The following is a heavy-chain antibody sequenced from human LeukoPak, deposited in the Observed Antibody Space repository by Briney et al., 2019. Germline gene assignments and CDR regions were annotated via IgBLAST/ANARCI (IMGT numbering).Heavy chain of an antibody. V-gene: IGHV1-8*01. D-gene: IGHD3-22*01. CDR3: ARGLGTYDSSDLKWPMLSF. Sequence: ASVKVSCKASGYTFSNYEINWVRQAPGQGLEWMGGMNPDSGDTSYAQKFQGRITMTRSSSISTAYMELSSLRSEDTAVYYCARGLGTYDSSDLKWPMLSFWGQGTLVTVSS. J-gene: IGHJ4*02. CDR1: GYTFSNYE. CDR2: MNPDSGDT.